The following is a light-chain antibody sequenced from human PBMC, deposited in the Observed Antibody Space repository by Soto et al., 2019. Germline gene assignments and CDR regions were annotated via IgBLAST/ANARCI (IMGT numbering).Light chain of an antibody. CDR3: QQYNNWWT. J-gene: IGKJ1*01. Sequence: EIVMTQSPATLSVSPGERATLSCRASQSVSNNLAWYQKNPGQAPRLLIYGASTRATGIPARFSGSGSGTEFTLTISSLQSEDFAFYYCQQYNNWWTFGQGTKVEI. CDR2: GAS. CDR1: QSVSNN. V-gene: IGKV3-15*01.